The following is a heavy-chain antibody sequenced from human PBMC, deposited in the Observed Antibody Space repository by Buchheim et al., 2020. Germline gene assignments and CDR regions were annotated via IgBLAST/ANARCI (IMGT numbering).Heavy chain of an antibody. J-gene: IGHJ4*02. D-gene: IGHD2-15*01. CDR1: GFTFSSYA. CDR2: ISYDGSNT. CDR3: ARIAVVAATPGYFDY. Sequence: QVQLVESGGGVVQPGRSLRLSCAASGFTFSSYAMHWVRQAPGKGLEWVAVISYDGSNTYYADSVKGRFTISRDNSKNTLYLQMNSRRAEDTAVDYCARIAVVAATPGYFDYWGQGTL. V-gene: IGHV3-30-3*01.